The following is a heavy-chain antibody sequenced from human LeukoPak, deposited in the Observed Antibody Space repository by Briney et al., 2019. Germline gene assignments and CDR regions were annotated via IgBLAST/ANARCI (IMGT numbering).Heavy chain of an antibody. J-gene: IGHJ4*02. D-gene: IGHD3-22*01. V-gene: IGHV3-9*01. CDR1: GFTFDDYA. Sequence: PGRSLRLSCAASGFTFDDYAMHWVRHAPGKGLEWVSGISWNSGSIGYADSVKGRFTISRDNAKNSLYLQMNSLRAEDTALYYCVKDSGRGYYETSGYYTADYWGPEALVTVSS. CDR2: ISWNSGSI. CDR3: VKDSGRGYYETSGYYTADY.